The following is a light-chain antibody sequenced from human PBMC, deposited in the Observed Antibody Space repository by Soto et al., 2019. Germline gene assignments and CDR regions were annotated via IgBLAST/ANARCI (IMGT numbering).Light chain of an antibody. CDR1: QSVSSSY. V-gene: IGKV3-20*01. J-gene: IGKJ2*01. CDR2: GAS. Sequence: EIVLTQSPGTLSLSPGERATLSCRASQSVSSSYLAWYQQKPGQAPRPLIYGASSRATGIPDRFSGSGSGTDSTLTINRLETEDFAVYYCLQYGSSPYTFGQGTKLEIK. CDR3: LQYGSSPYT.